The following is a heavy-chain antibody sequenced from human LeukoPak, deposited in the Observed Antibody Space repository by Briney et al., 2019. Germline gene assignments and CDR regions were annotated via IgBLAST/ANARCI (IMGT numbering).Heavy chain of an antibody. Sequence: PSETLSLTCTDSGGSISSYYWSWIRQPPGKGLEWIGYIYYSGSTNYNPSLKSRVTISVDTSKNQFSLKLSSVTAADTAVYYCARVRYGSGSYSTYYFDYWGQGTLVTVSS. CDR3: ARVRYGSGSYSTYYFDY. J-gene: IGHJ4*02. CDR2: IYYSGST. CDR1: GGSISSYY. D-gene: IGHD3-10*01. V-gene: IGHV4-59*01.